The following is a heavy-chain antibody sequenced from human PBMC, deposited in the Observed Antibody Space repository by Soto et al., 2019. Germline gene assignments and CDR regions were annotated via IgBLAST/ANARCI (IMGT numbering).Heavy chain of an antibody. CDR1: GGSIRDGGYY. V-gene: IGHV4-31*03. Sequence: PSDTLSLTCTVSGGSIRDGGYYLSWSRQRRGQGLEWLGYIYYTGSTYYNPPLKSRLTISVDMSRSQFSLRLTSLTAADTAVYYCGKDPSPQPTTVVTPGWFDPWGRGILVTVSS. CDR3: GKDPSPQPTTVVTPGWFDP. CDR2: IYYTGST. D-gene: IGHD2-21*02. J-gene: IGHJ5*02.